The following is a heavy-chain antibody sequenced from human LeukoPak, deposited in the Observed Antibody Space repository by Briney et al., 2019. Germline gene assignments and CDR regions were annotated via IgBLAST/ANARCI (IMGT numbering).Heavy chain of an antibody. CDR2: ISSSSSYI. V-gene: IGHV3-21*04. Sequence: GGSLRLSCAASGFTFSSYSMNWVRQAPGKGLEWVSSISSSSSYIYYADSVKGRFTISRDNSKNTLYLQMNSLRAEDTAVYYCAKGVGYCSSTSCQLFDYWGQGTLVTVSS. CDR3: AKGVGYCSSTSCQLFDY. J-gene: IGHJ4*02. D-gene: IGHD2-2*01. CDR1: GFTFSSYS.